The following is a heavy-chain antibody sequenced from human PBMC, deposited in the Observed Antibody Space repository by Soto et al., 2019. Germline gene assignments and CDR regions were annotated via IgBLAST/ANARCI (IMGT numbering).Heavy chain of an antibody. CDR3: AKDSYYYGSGSRSFDY. CDR2: ISATGGST. CDR1: GFTFNNYA. V-gene: IGHV3-23*01. D-gene: IGHD3-10*01. Sequence: SLRLSCAASGFTFNNYAMNWVRQAPGKGLEWVATISATGGSTYYADSVKGRFTISRDNSKNTLCLQMNGLRVEDTAVYYCAKDSYYYGSGSRSFDYWGQGTLVTVAS. J-gene: IGHJ4*02.